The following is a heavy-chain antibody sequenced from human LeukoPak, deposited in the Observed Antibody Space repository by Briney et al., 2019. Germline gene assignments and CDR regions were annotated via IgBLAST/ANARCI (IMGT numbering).Heavy chain of an antibody. V-gene: IGHV3-30*04. Sequence: GGSLRLSCAASGFTFSSYAMHWVRQAPGKGLEWVAVISYDGSNKYYADSVKGRFTISRDNSKNTLYLQMNSLRAEDTAVYYCARGVAVAGIAPFQHWGQGTLVTVSS. CDR1: GFTFSSYA. J-gene: IGHJ1*01. CDR2: ISYDGSNK. CDR3: ARGVAVAGIAPFQH. D-gene: IGHD6-19*01.